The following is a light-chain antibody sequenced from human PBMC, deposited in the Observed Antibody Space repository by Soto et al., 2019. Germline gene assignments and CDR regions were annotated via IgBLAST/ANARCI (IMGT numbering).Light chain of an antibody. CDR3: SAYTSISTLGV. CDR2: DVS. V-gene: IGLV2-14*01. J-gene: IGLJ1*01. CDR1: SSDIGGYNY. Sequence: QSALTQPASVSGSPGQSITISCTGTSSDIGGYNYVSWYQQHPGKAPKLMIYDVSSRPSGVSNRFSGSKSGNTASLTISGLQAEDEADYYCSAYTSISTLGVFGTGTKVTVL.